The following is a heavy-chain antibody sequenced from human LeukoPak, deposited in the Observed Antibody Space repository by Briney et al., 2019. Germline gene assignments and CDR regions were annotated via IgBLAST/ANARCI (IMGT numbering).Heavy chain of an antibody. CDR3: ARQEVRLERRDLDY. J-gene: IGHJ4*02. Sequence: SVKVSCKASGGTFSSYAISWVRQAPGQGLEWMGRIIPILGIANYAQKFQGRVTITADKSTSTAYMELSSLRSEDTAVYYCARQEVRLERRDLDYWGQGTLVTVSS. D-gene: IGHD1-1*01. V-gene: IGHV1-69*04. CDR1: GGTFSSYA. CDR2: IIPILGIA.